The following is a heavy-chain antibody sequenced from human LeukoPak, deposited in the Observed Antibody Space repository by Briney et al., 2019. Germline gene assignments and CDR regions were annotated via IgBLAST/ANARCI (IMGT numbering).Heavy chain of an antibody. D-gene: IGHD2-2*01. V-gene: IGHV3-30-3*01. Sequence: GGSLRLSCAASGFTFSSYAMHWVRQAPGKGLEWVAVISYDGSNKYYADSVKGRFTISRDNSKNTLYPQMNSLRAEDTAVYYCARAIVVPAAMGGYWGQGTLVTVSS. CDR2: ISYDGSNK. J-gene: IGHJ4*02. CDR3: ARAIVVPAAMGGY. CDR1: GFTFSSYA.